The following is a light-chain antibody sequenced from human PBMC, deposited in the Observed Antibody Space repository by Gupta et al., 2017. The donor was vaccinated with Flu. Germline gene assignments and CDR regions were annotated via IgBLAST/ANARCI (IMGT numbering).Light chain of an antibody. CDR3: GSYGAVGV. V-gene: IGLV2-14*01. J-gene: IGLJ2*01. CDR1: NSDIGAYNY. CDR2: EVS. Sequence: QSALTQPASVSGSPGQSIAISCTGTNSDIGAYNYVSCYQQHPGKAPKLMIDEVSKRPSGVSTRFSGSTSGNTASLTISGLQAEDEDDYYCGSYGAVGVFGGGTKVTVL.